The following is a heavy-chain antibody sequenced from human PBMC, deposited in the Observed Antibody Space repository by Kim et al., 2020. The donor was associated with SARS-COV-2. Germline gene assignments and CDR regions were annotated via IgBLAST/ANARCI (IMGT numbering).Heavy chain of an antibody. CDR2: ISGSTDNT. V-gene: IGHV3-23*01. Sequence: GGSLRLSCAASGFTFSSYIMNWVRQAPGKGLEWVSVISGSTDNTYDADSVKGRFTISRDNSKNTLYLEMDSLTAEDTAIYYCAASSSWYRPFDYWAREPWSPSPQ. CDR1: GFTFSSYI. CDR3: AASSSWYRPFDY. D-gene: IGHD6-13*01. J-gene: IGHJ4*02.